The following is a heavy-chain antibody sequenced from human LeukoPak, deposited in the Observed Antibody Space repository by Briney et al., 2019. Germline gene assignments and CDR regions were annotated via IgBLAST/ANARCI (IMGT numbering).Heavy chain of an antibody. D-gene: IGHD4-17*01. CDR2: ISAYNGNT. J-gene: IGHJ4*02. CDR3: ARSDYGDYLVDY. CDR1: GYTFTSYD. V-gene: IGHV1-18*01. Sequence: ASVKVSCKASGYTFTSYDINWVRQATGQGLEWMGWISAYNGNTNYAQKLQGRVTVTTDTSTSTAYMELRSLRSDDTAVYYCARSDYGDYLVDYWGQGTLVTVSS.